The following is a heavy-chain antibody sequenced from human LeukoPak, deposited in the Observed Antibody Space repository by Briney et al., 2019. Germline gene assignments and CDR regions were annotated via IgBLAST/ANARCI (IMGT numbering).Heavy chain of an antibody. Sequence: GKSLTLSCVVSGFNFDNFAMHWVRQPLGKGLEWVAVISHDGRTKYYADSMKGRITISRDNSKNTLFLQMNNLRSEDTAVYLCARPSPPGDGYNPPDHWGQGTLVTVSS. CDR2: ISHDGRTK. CDR3: ARPSPPGDGYNPPDH. CDR1: GFNFDNFA. D-gene: IGHD5-24*01. V-gene: IGHV3-30*04. J-gene: IGHJ4*02.